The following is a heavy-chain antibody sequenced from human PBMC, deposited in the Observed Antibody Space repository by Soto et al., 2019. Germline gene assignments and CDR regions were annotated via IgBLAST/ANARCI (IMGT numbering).Heavy chain of an antibody. D-gene: IGHD6-13*01. J-gene: IGHJ5*02. CDR3: ARDLSIAAAGDDNWFDP. V-gene: IGHV1-18*01. Sequence: ASVKVSCKASGYTFTSYGISWVRQAPGQGLEWMGWISAYNGNTNYAQKLQGRVTMTTDTSTSTAYMELRSLRSDDTAVYYCARDLSIAAAGDDNWFDPWGQGTLVTVSS. CDR2: ISAYNGNT. CDR1: GYTFTSYG.